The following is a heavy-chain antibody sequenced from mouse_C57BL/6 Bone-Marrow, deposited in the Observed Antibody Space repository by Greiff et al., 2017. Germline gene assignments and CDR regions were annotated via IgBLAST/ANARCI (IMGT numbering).Heavy chain of an antibody. CDR3: ARSGSSWFAY. D-gene: IGHD1-3*01. CDR2: IHPNSGST. J-gene: IGHJ3*01. Sequence: VQLQQSGAELVKPGASVKLSCKASGYTFTEYTIHWVKQRPGQGLEWIGMIHPNSGSTNYNEKFKSKATLTVDKSSSTAYMQLSSLTSEDSAVYYCARSGSSWFAYWGQGTLVTVSA. CDR1: GYTFTEYT. V-gene: IGHV1-64*01.